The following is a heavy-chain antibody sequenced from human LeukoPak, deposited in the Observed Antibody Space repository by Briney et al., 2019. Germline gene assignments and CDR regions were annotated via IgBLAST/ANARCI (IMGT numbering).Heavy chain of an antibody. CDR3: ARFSPRAMGNYLDF. Sequence: SQTLSLTCAVSGGSISSGSYSWSWIRQPPGKGLEWIGYTYPRGSTYYNPSLKSRVILSLDKSANQFSLNLSSVTAADTAVYYCARFSPRAMGNYLDFWGQGTLVTVSS. CDR1: GGSISSGSYS. V-gene: IGHV4-30-2*01. D-gene: IGHD7-27*01. CDR2: TYPRGST. J-gene: IGHJ4*02.